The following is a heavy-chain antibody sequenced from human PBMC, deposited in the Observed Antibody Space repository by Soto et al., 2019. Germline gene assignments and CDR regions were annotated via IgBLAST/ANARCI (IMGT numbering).Heavy chain of an antibody. CDR1: GYTFTSHG. CDR3: ALGYDFWSGYYLDY. J-gene: IGHJ4*02. CDR2: ISAYNGNT. D-gene: IGHD3-3*01. Sequence: ASVKVSCKACGYTFTSHGISWVRQAPGQGLEWMGWISAYNGNTNYAQKLQGRVTMTTDTSTSTAYMELRSLRSDDTAVYYCALGYDFWSGYYLDYWGQGTLVTVLL. V-gene: IGHV1-18*01.